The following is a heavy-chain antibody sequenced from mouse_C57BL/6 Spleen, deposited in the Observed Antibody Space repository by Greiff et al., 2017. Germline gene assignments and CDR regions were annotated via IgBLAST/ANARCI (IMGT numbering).Heavy chain of an antibody. V-gene: IGHV1-64*01. D-gene: IGHD1-1*01. J-gene: IGHJ3*01. CDR3: ARWLGYYGSSLSY. CDR2: IHPNSGST. Sequence: QVQLQQPGAELVKPGASVKLSCKASGYTFTSYWMHWVKQRPGQGLEWIGMIHPNSGSTNYNEKFKSKATLTVDKSASTAYMQLSSLTSEDSAVYYCARWLGYYGSSLSYWGQGTLVTVSA. CDR1: GYTFTSYW.